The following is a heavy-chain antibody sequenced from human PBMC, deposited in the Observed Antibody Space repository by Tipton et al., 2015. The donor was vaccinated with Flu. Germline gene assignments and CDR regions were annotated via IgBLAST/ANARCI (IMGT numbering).Heavy chain of an antibody. D-gene: IGHD3-10*01. J-gene: IGHJ4*02. V-gene: IGHV3-7*01. CDR2: INQDGSEK. CDR1: GFSFSTYW. CDR3: ARAVGGSGSY. Sequence: SLRLSCAASGFSFSTYWVNWVRQAPGKGLEWVANINQDGSEKYYVDSVKGRFTISRDNAKNSLYLQMNSLRGDDSAVYYCARAVGGSGSYWGQGTLVTVSS.